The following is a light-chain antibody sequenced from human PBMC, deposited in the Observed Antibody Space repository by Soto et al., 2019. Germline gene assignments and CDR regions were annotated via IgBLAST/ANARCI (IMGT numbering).Light chain of an antibody. Sequence: QAVVTQPPSASGTPGQRVTISCSGSRSSIGSNTVNWYQHLPGTAPKLLIYSNNHRPSGVPDRFSASKAGASASLAISGLQSEDEGDYYCATWDVSLSGWVFGGGTKVTVL. CDR2: SNN. J-gene: IGLJ3*02. CDR3: ATWDVSLSGWV. V-gene: IGLV1-44*01. CDR1: RSSIGSNT.